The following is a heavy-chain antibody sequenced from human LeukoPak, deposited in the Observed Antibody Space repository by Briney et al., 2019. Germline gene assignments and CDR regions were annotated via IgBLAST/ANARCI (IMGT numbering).Heavy chain of an antibody. CDR1: GGSFSGYY. CDR2: INHSGST. V-gene: IGHV4-34*01. CDR3: ARGPSDYGGP. Sequence: SETLSLTCAVYGGSFSGYYWSWIRQPPGKGLEWIGEINHSGSTNYNPSLKSRVTISVDTSKNQFSQKLSSVTAADTAVYYCARGPSDYGGPWGQGTMVTVSS. D-gene: IGHD4-23*01. J-gene: IGHJ3*01.